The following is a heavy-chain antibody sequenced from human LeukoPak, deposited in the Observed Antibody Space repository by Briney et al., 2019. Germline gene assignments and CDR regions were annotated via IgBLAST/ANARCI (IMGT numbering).Heavy chain of an antibody. J-gene: IGHJ6*03. V-gene: IGHV4-34*01. Sequence: PSETLSLTCAVYGGSFSGYYWSWIRQPPGKGLEWIGEINHSGSTNCNPSLKSRVTISVDTSKNQFSLKLSSVTAADTAVYYCARDRPRLRGYSYGYYYYMDVWGKGTTVTVSS. CDR1: GGSFSGYY. CDR2: INHSGST. D-gene: IGHD5-18*01. CDR3: ARDRPRLRGYSYGYYYYMDV.